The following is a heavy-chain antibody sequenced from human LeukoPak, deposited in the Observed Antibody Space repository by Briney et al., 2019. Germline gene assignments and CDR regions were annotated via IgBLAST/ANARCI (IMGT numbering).Heavy chain of an antibody. D-gene: IGHD2-21*02. CDR1: GFTFSHFT. CDR3: ARSCGADCYSSHRYYFDY. J-gene: IGHJ4*02. Sequence: GGSLRLSCAASGFTFSHFTINWVRQAPGKGLEWVSTISGSSTYIFYADSVKGRFTISRDDAKNSLYLQMNSLRAEDTAVYYCARSCGADCYSSHRYYFDYWGQGSLVTVSS. CDR2: ISGSSTYI. V-gene: IGHV3-21*01.